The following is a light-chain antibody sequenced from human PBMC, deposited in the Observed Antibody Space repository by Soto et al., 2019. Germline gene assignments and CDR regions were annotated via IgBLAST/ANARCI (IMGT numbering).Light chain of an antibody. CDR1: QSIDNW. CDR2: KTS. CDR3: QQYKSYSGT. V-gene: IGKV1-5*03. J-gene: IGKJ1*01. Sequence: DIQMTQSPSTLSASVGDRVTITCRASQSIDNWLAWYQQKPGKAPNLLIYKTSNLESGVPSRFSGSGSGTEFSLTISSLQPDDFATYYCQQYKSYSGTFGQGTKVEIK.